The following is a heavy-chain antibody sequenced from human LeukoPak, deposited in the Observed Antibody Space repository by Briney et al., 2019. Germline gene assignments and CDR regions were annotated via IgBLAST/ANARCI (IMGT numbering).Heavy chain of an antibody. Sequence: GWSLRLSCAASGFTFSSYGMHWVRQAPGKGLEWVAVIWYDGSNKYYADSVKGRFTISRDNSKNTLYLQMNSLRAEDTAVYYCARGPDSYLAYGDCGDYWGQGTLVTVSS. CDR2: IWYDGSNK. V-gene: IGHV3-33*01. D-gene: IGHD4-17*01. CDR1: GFTFSSYG. CDR3: ARGPDSYLAYGDCGDY. J-gene: IGHJ4*02.